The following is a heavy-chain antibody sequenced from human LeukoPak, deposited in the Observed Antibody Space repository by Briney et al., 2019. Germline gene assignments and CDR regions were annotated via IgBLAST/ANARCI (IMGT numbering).Heavy chain of an antibody. J-gene: IGHJ3*02. D-gene: IGHD1-26*01. CDR3: ARDSGAAQWELLRTNDAFDI. Sequence: SETLSLTCAVYGGSFSGYYWSWIRQPPGKGLEWIGEINHSGSTNCNPSLKSRVTISVDTSKNQFSLKLSSVTAADTAVYYCARDSGAAQWELLRTNDAFDIWGQGTMVTVSS. V-gene: IGHV4-34*01. CDR1: GGSFSGYY. CDR2: INHSGST.